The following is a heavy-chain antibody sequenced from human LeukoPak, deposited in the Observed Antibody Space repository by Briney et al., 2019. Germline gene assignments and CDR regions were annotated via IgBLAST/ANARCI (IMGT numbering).Heavy chain of an antibody. CDR2: IYYSGST. Sequence: PSETLSLTCTVSGGSISSSSYYWGWIRQPPGKGLEWIGSIYYSGSTYYNPSLKSRVTMSIDTTKNQFSLKLTSVTASDTAIYYCARWGTSVSLEGSWFDPWGQGTLVTVSS. CDR1: GGSISSSSYY. J-gene: IGHJ5*02. CDR3: ARWGTSVSLEGSWFDP. V-gene: IGHV4-39*07. D-gene: IGHD4-17*01.